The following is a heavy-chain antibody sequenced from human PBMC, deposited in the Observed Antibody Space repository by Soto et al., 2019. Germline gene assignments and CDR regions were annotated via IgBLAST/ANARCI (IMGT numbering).Heavy chain of an antibody. V-gene: IGHV3-33*01. D-gene: IGHD3-10*01. Sequence: PGGSLRLSCAASGFTFSSYGMHWVRQAPGKGLEWVAVIWYDGSNKYYADSVKGRFTISRDNSKNTLYLQMNSLRAEDTAVYYCARGLSSQAGYYYYYYGMDVWGQGTTVTVSS. J-gene: IGHJ6*02. CDR2: IWYDGSNK. CDR1: GFTFSSYG. CDR3: ARGLSSQAGYYYYYYGMDV.